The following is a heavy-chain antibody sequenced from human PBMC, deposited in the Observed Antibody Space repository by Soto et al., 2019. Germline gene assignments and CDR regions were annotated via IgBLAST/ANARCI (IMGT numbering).Heavy chain of an antibody. V-gene: IGHV1-69*02. D-gene: IGHD2-8*01. J-gene: IGHJ4*02. CDR1: GGTFSSYT. Sequence: QVQLVQSGAEVKKPGSSVKVSCKASGGTFSSYTISWVRQAPGQGLEWMGRIIPILGIANYAQKCQGRVTITADKSTSTAYMELSSLRSEDTAVYYCARSGYCTNGVCLRYYFDYWGQGTLVTVSS. CDR2: IIPILGIA. CDR3: ARSGYCTNGVCLRYYFDY.